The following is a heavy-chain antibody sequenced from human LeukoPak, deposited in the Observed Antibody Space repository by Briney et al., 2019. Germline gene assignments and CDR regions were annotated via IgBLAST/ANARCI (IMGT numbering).Heavy chain of an antibody. CDR2: ISYDGSNK. Sequence: GGSLRLPCAASGFTFSSYGMHWVRQAPGKGLEWVAVISYDGSNKYYADSVKGRFTISRDNSKNTLYLQMNSLRAEDTAVYYCVDSSGSSWGQGTLVTVSS. D-gene: IGHD6-19*01. V-gene: IGHV3-30*03. CDR1: GFTFSSYG. J-gene: IGHJ5*02. CDR3: VDSSGSS.